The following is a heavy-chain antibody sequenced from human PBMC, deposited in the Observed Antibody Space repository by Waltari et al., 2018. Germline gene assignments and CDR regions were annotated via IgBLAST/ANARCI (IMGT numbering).Heavy chain of an antibody. Sequence: QVQLQESGPGLVKPSQTLSLTCTVSGGSISSGDYYWSWIRQPPGKGLEWIGSLHHSGSTDYNPSLRSRVTISVDTSKNQFSLKLSSVTAADTAVHYCARAVRCSGGSCESHYMDVWGKGTTVTVSS. CDR3: ARAVRCSGGSCESHYMDV. J-gene: IGHJ6*03. D-gene: IGHD2-15*01. CDR2: LHHSGST. V-gene: IGHV4-39*07. CDR1: GGSISSGDYY.